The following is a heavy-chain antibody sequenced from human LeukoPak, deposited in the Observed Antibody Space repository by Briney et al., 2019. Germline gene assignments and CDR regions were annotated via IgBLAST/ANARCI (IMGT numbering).Heavy chain of an antibody. CDR2: ISSSSSYT. V-gene: IGHV3-11*03. CDR1: GFTFSDYY. J-gene: IGHJ4*02. CDR3: ARFGSNYYPFDY. D-gene: IGHD3-22*01. Sequence: GGSLRLSCAASGFTFSDYYMSWIRQASGKGLECVSYISSSSSYTNYADSVKGRFTISRDKSKNTLYLQMNSLTAEDTAVYYCARFGSNYYPFDYWGQGTLVTVSS.